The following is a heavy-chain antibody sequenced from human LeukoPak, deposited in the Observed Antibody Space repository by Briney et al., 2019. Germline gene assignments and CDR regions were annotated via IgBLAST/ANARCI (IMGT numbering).Heavy chain of an antibody. D-gene: IGHD3-10*01. CDR2: INHSGST. V-gene: IGHV4-34*01. J-gene: IGHJ6*03. Sequence: SETLSLTCAVYGGAFSGYYWSWVRQPPGKGLEWIGEINHSGSTNYNPSLKSRVTISVDTSKNQFSLQLSSVTAAATAVYYCARGRFDYYMDVWGKGTPVTVSS. CDR1: GGAFSGYY. CDR3: ARGRFDYYMDV.